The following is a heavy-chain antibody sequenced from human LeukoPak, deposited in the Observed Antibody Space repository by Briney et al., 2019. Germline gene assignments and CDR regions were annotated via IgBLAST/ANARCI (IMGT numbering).Heavy chain of an antibody. V-gene: IGHV3-30*04. CDR2: ISYDGSNK. CDR3: ARDRIRGFPLDYVYGMDV. Sequence: GGSLRLSCAASGFTFSSYAMHWVRQAPGKGLEWVAVISYDGSNKYYADSVKGRFTISRDNSKNTLYLQMNCLRAEDTAVYYCARDRIRGFPLDYVYGMDVWGKGTTVTVSS. CDR1: GFTFSSYA. D-gene: IGHD3-10*01. J-gene: IGHJ6*04.